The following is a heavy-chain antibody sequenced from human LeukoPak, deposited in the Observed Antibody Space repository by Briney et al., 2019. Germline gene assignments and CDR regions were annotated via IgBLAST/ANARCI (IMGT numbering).Heavy chain of an antibody. D-gene: IGHD3-22*01. Sequence: GGSVRLSCTASGFTVSSNYMSWVRQAPGKGLEWVSVIYSGGSTYYADSVKGRFTISRDNSKNTLYLQMNSLRAEDTAVYYCARLRYDSSGPRFDIWGQGTMVTVSS. CDR3: ARLRYDSSGPRFDI. V-gene: IGHV3-53*01. J-gene: IGHJ3*02. CDR2: IYSGGST. CDR1: GFTVSSNY.